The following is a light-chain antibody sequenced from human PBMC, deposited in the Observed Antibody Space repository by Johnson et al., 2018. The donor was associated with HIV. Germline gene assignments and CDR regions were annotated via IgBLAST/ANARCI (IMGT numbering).Light chain of an antibody. Sequence: QSLLTQPPSVSAAPGQKVTISCSGSSSNIGNNYVSWYQQLPGTAPKLLIYDNNKRPSGIPDRFSGSKSGTSATLGITGLQTGDEADYYCGTWDSSLSAGGVVGTGTKVTVL. V-gene: IGLV1-51*01. J-gene: IGLJ1*01. CDR2: DNN. CDR3: GTWDSSLSAGGV. CDR1: SSNIGNNY.